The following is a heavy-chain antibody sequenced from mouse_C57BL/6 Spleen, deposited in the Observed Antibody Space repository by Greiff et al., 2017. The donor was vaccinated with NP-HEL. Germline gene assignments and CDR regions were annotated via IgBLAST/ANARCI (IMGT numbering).Heavy chain of an antibody. V-gene: IGHV1-69*01. J-gene: IGHJ3*01. Sequence: VQLQQPGAELVMPGASVKLSCKASGYTFTSYWMHWVKQRPGQGLEWIGEIDPSDSYTNYNQKFKGKSTLTVDKSSSTAYMQLSSLTSEDSAVYYCARRDSSGSAWFAYWGQGTLVTVSA. CDR3: ARRDSSGSAWFAY. CDR2: IDPSDSYT. CDR1: GYTFTSYW. D-gene: IGHD3-2*02.